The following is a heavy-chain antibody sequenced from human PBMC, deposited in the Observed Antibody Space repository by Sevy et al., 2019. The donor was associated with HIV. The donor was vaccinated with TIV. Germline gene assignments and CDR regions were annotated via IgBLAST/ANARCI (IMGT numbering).Heavy chain of an antibody. CDR2: IYYSGST. V-gene: IGHV4-39*01. CDR1: GGSISSSSYY. J-gene: IGHJ4*02. CDR3: ARQKNGYSSSWYGGYYFDY. Sequence: SETLSLTCTVSGGSISSSSYYWGWIRQPPGKGLEWIGSIYYSGSTYYNPSLKSRVTISVDTSKNQFSLKLTSVTGADTAVYYCARQKNGYSSSWYGGYYFDYWGQGTLVTVSS. D-gene: IGHD6-13*01.